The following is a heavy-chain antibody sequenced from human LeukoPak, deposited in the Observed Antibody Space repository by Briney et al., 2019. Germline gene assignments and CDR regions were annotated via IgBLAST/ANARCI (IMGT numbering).Heavy chain of an antibody. J-gene: IGHJ6*03. CDR1: GGSFSGYY. D-gene: IGHD2-2*01. Sequence: PSETLSLTCAVYGGSFSGYYWSWIRQPPGKGLEWIGEINHSGSTNYNPSLKSRVTISVDTSKNQFSLKLSSVTAADTTVYYCARQNFYRYCRSTSCYRPYYYYYMDVWGKGTTVTISS. CDR3: ARQNFYRYCRSTSCYRPYYYYYMDV. CDR2: INHSGST. V-gene: IGHV4-34*01.